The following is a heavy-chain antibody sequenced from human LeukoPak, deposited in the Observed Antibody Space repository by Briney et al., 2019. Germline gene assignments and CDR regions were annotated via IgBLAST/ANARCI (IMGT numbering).Heavy chain of an antibody. CDR3: AKPGGRLGESLNGIDY. J-gene: IGHJ4*02. Sequence: GGSLRLSCAASGFAFSNYGLHWVRQAPGKGLEWVAFIQYDGSNKFHTDSVKGRFTISRDNSKNTLFLQMNSLRAEDTAVYYCAKPGGRLGESLNGIDYWGQGTLVTVS. CDR1: GFAFSNYG. D-gene: IGHD3-10*01. V-gene: IGHV3-30*02. CDR2: IQYDGSNK.